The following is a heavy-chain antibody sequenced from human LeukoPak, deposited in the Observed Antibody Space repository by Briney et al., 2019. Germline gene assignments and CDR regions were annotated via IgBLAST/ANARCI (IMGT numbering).Heavy chain of an antibody. Sequence: GGSLRLSCAASGFTFSSYEMNWVRQAPGMGLEWVSYISSSGSINYADSVKGRFTISRDNAKNSLYLQTNSLRAEDTAVYYCVGGSGSYYKLGDWFDPWGQGTLVTVSS. D-gene: IGHD3-10*01. J-gene: IGHJ5*02. CDR1: GFTFSSYE. CDR3: VGGSGSYYKLGDWFDP. V-gene: IGHV3-48*03. CDR2: ISSSGSI.